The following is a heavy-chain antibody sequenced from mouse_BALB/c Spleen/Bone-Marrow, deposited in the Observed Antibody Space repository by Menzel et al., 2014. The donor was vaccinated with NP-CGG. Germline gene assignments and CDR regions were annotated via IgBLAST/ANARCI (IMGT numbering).Heavy chain of an antibody. J-gene: IGHJ1*01. D-gene: IGHD2-3*01. CDR3: ARWLLQHFDV. CDR2: IIPNNGRT. V-gene: IGHV1S81*02. Sequence: QVQLKESGAELVKPGASVKLSCKSSGYTFTSYWMHWVKQRPGQGLEWIGEIIPNNGRTNYNEKFKSRATLTVDKSSNTAYMQLSSLTSEDSAVYYCARWLLQHFDVWGAGTTVTVSS. CDR1: GYTFTSYW.